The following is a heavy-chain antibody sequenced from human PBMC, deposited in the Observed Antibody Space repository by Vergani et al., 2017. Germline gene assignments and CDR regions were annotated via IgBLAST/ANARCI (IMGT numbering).Heavy chain of an antibody. CDR1: DFISNGHN. Sequence: QVQLQESGPGLVKPSQTLSLICDVFDFISNGHNRGWIRHSPEKGVGWIGSLHASGSPYYRPSLKGRVAISIDTSKHHFSLGLSSVTAADTAVYYGARRLRGNSYGVFAYWGQGREVTVSS. CDR2: LHASGSP. V-gene: IGHV4-38-2*01. D-gene: IGHD5-18*01. J-gene: IGHJ4*02. CDR3: ARRLRGNSYGVFAY.